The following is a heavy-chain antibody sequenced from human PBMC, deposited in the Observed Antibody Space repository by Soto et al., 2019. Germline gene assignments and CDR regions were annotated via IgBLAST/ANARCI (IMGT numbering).Heavy chain of an antibody. D-gene: IGHD2-15*01. Sequence: EVQLLESGGGLVQPGGSLRLSCAASGFTFSRFAMNWVRQAPGKGLEWVSGISSSAFKTYYADSVKGRFTISRDNSKDTLYLQMTSLRAEDTAVYYCAKVLWHSDYYYYYMDVWGKGTTVTVSS. CDR2: ISSSAFKT. CDR3: AKVLWHSDYYYYYMDV. CDR1: GFTFSRFA. J-gene: IGHJ6*03. V-gene: IGHV3-23*01.